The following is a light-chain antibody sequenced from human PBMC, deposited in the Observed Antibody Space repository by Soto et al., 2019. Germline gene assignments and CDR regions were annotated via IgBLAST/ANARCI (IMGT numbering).Light chain of an antibody. CDR3: CSDGGSGAFPDV. CDR1: SGDVGSYNL. CDR2: EDT. V-gene: IGLV2-23*02. Sequence: QSALTQPASVSGSPGQSITISCTGASGDVGSYNLVSWYQQYPGKAPKVLIYEDTKRPSGISTRFSGSKSGNTASRTISGLQAEDEAFYYCCSDGGSGAFPDVVATGTKVTVL. J-gene: IGLJ1*01.